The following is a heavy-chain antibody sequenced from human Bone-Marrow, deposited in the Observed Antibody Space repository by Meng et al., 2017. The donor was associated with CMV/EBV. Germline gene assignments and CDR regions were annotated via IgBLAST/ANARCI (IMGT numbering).Heavy chain of an antibody. D-gene: IGHD1-1*01. Sequence: GESLKISCAASGFTFNSYSMNWVRQAPGKGLEWVSSISSSSSYIYYADSVKGRFTFSRDNAKNSLYLQMNSLRAEDTAFYYCARGATGTRFDYWGQGTLVTVSS. J-gene: IGHJ4*02. CDR1: GFTFNSYS. CDR3: ARGATGTRFDY. V-gene: IGHV3-21*04. CDR2: ISSSSSYI.